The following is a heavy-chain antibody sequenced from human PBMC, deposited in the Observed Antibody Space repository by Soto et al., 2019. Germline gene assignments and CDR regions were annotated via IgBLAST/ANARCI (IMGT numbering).Heavy chain of an antibody. D-gene: IGHD6-13*01. CDR2: ISWNSGSI. V-gene: IGHV3-9*01. Sequence: EVQLVESGGGLVQPGRSLRLSCGASGFTFDDYAMHWVRQAPGKGLEWVSGISWNSGSIGYADSVKGRFTISRDNAKNSLYLQLNSLRAEDTALYYCAKDIFSNWYSSSWGWFDPWGQGTLVTVSS. CDR1: GFTFDDYA. J-gene: IGHJ5*02. CDR3: AKDIFSNWYSSSWGWFDP.